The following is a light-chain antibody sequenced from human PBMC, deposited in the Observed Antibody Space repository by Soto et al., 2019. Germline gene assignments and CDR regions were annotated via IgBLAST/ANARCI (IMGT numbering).Light chain of an antibody. V-gene: IGKV3-15*01. Sequence: EMVVAKSPATLSVSPGERSTLSCRAGQGVTTNFAWYQQKSGQSPRXXXYDVSIRATGVPARFSGSGSETDFTLTISGLKSEDSAVYVCQQYNNWPFSFGQGTRLEIK. CDR3: QQYNNWPFS. J-gene: IGKJ5*01. CDR1: QGVTTN. CDR2: DVS.